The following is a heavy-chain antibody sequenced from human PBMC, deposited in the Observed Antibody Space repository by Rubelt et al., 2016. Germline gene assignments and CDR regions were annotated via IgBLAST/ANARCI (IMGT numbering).Heavy chain of an antibody. D-gene: IGHD3-3*01. CDR2: IHYLGNT. CDR3: ARGSTSGIFGTLSPSDS. J-gene: IGHJ4*02. Sequence: QVRLQESGPGLVKPSETLSLTCVVSGGSISDTFWSWVRQPPGKGLEWIGYIHYLGNTNYNPSLQSRATISVDVSKTQFSLRRAALTAADSAGYYCARGSTSGIFGTLSPSDSWGQGTLVTVSS. V-gene: IGHV4-59*01. CDR1: GGSISDTF.